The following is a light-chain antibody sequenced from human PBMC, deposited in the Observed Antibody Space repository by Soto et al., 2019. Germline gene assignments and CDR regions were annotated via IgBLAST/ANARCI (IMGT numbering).Light chain of an antibody. V-gene: IGKV3-20*01. CDR2: GAS. CDR3: KQFDNSLWT. J-gene: IGKJ1*01. Sequence: EIVLTQSPGTLSLSPGDRATLSCRASQSVSTNNFAWYQQRPGQAPRLLIYGASSRATGIPDRFSGSGSGTDFTLTISRLEPDDFAVYYCKQFDNSLWTFGQGDPGGYQ. CDR1: QSVSTNN.